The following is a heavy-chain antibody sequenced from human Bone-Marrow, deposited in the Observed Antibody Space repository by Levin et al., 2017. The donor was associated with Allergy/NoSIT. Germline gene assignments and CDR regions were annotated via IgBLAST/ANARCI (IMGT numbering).Heavy chain of an antibody. Sequence: SFSSSFLPFPPSLLPWVRQVPGKGLVWLCRVNSDGSDTVYADSVKGRLTISRAHAKNTLYLQMSSLRAEDTAVYYCATGGNQYYDYWGQGTLVTVSS. CDR3: ATGGNQYYDY. CDR2: VNSDGSDT. D-gene: IGHD2/OR15-2a*01. J-gene: IGHJ4*02. CDR1: FLPFPPSL. V-gene: IGHV3-74*01.